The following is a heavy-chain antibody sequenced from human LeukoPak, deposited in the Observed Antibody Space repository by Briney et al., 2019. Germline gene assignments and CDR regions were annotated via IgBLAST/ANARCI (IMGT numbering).Heavy chain of an antibody. D-gene: IGHD3-10*01. CDR2: IIPIFCTA. CDR3: AREELLWFGEYPTLYFDY. J-gene: IGHJ4*02. CDR1: GGTFSSYA. V-gene: IGHV1-69*13. Sequence: SVKVSCKASGGTFSSYAISWVRQAPGQGLEWMGVIIPIFCTANYAQKFQGRVTITADESTSTAYMELSSLRSEDTAVYYCAREELLWFGEYPTLYFDYWGQGTLVTVSS.